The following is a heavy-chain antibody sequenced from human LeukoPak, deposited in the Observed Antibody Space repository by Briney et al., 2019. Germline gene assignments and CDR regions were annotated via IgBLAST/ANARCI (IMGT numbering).Heavy chain of an antibody. CDR3: AKLKFYIGAPVVDY. CDR1: GFTFSSYA. V-gene: IGHV3-23*01. D-gene: IGHD6-13*01. J-gene: IGHJ4*02. CDR2: ISGSGGST. Sequence: GGSLRLSCVTSGFTFSSYAMSWVRQAPGKGLEWVSAISGSGGSTYYADSVKGRFTISRDNSKNTLYLQMSSLRAEDTAVYYCAKLKFYIGAPVVDYWGQGTLVTVSS.